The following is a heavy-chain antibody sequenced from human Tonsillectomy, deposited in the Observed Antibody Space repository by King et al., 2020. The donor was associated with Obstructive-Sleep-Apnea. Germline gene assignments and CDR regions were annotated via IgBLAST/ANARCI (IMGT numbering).Heavy chain of an antibody. D-gene: IGHD6-19*01. CDR3: ARGVAVAVEYYYDH. CDR2: ITPNKGNA. Sequence: QLVQSGAEVKKPVASVKVSCKTSGYTFAAYGYGWVRQAPGEGLEWVGWITPNKGNAKYARRFQGRVTMNTDTATNTAYMELRSLTSDDTARYYCARGVAVAVEYYYDHWGQGTLVTVSA. V-gene: IGHV1-18*04. CDR1: GYTFAAYG. J-gene: IGHJ4*02.